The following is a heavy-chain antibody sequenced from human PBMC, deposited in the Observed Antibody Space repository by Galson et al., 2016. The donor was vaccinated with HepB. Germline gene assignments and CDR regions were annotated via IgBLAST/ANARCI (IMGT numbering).Heavy chain of an antibody. CDR2: IWYSGKSK. J-gene: IGHJ6*02. Sequence: SLRLSCAASGFAFGSHGMHWVRQAPGKGLEWVALIWYSGKSKFYSDSVRGRFTISRDNSRKTVFLEMNSLGVEDTGRYYCARESARSSGWEHLYYYGMDVWGRGTTVIVSS. CDR1: GFAFGSHG. D-gene: IGHD6-25*01. CDR3: ARESARSSGWEHLYYYGMDV. V-gene: IGHV3-33*03.